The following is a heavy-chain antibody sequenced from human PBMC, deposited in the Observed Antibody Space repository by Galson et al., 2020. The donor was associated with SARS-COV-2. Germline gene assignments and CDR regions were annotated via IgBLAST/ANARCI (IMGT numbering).Heavy chain of an antibody. V-gene: IGHV1-24*01. CDR1: GYTLTELS. Sequence: ASVKVSCKVSGYTLTELSMHWVRQAPGKGLEWMGGFDPEDGETIYAQKFQGRVTMTEDTSTDTAYMELSSLRSEDTAVYYCATGNPYYYDSSGYYPVDYWGQGTLVIVSS. CDR2: FDPEDGET. D-gene: IGHD3-22*01. CDR3: ATGNPYYYDSSGYYPVDY. J-gene: IGHJ4*02.